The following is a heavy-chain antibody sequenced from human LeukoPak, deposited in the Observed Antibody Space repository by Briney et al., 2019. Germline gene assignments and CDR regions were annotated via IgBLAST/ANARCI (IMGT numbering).Heavy chain of an antibody. Sequence: SETPSLTCTVSGGSISSHYWSWIRQPPGKGLEWIGYIYYSGSTNYNPSLKSRVTISVDTSKNQFSLKLSSVTAADTAVYYCARENYYDSSGYGDNWFDPWGQGTLVTVSS. V-gene: IGHV4-59*11. J-gene: IGHJ5*02. D-gene: IGHD3-22*01. CDR1: GGSISSHY. CDR3: ARENYYDSSGYGDNWFDP. CDR2: IYYSGST.